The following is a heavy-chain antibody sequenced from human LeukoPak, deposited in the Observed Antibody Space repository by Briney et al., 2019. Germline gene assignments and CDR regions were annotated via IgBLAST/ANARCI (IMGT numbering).Heavy chain of an antibody. J-gene: IGHJ4*02. V-gene: IGHV4-59*01. Sequence: PSETLSLTCTVSGGSISSYYWSWIRQPPGKGLEWIGYIYYSGSTNYNPSLKSRVTISVDTSKNQFSLKLSSVTAADTAVYYCARERLGTSHFDYWGQGTLVTVSS. CDR1: GGSISSYY. CDR3: ARERLGTSHFDY. CDR2: IYYSGST. D-gene: IGHD2-2*01.